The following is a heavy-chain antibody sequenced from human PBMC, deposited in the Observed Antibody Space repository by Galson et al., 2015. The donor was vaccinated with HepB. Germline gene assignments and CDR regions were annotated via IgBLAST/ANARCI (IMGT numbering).Heavy chain of an antibody. D-gene: IGHD3-22*01. CDR3: AKAKVYYDSTGSQAPYFDP. V-gene: IGHV3-30*18. J-gene: IGHJ4*02. CDR1: GFNFSNYG. CDR2: ISYDGRYK. Sequence: SLRLSCAASGFNFSNYGIHWVRQAPGKGLEWVTVISYDGRYKYYADSVKGRFTISRDNSKNTLYLQMNSLRPEDTALYYCAKAKVYYDSTGSQAPYFDPWGQGTLVTVSS.